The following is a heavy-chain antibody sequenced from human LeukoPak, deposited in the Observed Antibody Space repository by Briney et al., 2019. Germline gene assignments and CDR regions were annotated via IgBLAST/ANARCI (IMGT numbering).Heavy chain of an antibody. CDR2: VYYSGST. CDR3: AREGGHCSSTSCYTRQGGFDY. D-gene: IGHD2-2*02. V-gene: IGHV4-59*11. CDR1: GGSISRHY. Sequence: PSETLSLTCTVAGGSISRHYWSWIRQPPGKGLEWIGYVYYSGSTNYNPSLKSRVTMSVDTSKNQFSLNVSSVTAADTAVYYCAREGGHCSSTSCYTRQGGFDYWGQGTLVTVSS. J-gene: IGHJ4*02.